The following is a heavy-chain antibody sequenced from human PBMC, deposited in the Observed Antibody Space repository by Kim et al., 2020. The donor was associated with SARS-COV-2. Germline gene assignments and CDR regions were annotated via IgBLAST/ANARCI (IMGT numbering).Heavy chain of an antibody. CDR2: IYYSGST. CDR1: GGSISSGGYY. CDR3: ARDRLAAAHYYSYYGMDV. D-gene: IGHD6-13*01. Sequence: SETLSLTCTVSGGSISSGGYYWSWIRQHPGKGLEWIGYIYYSGSTYYNPSLKSRVTISVDTSKNQFSLKLSSVTAADTAVYYCARDRLAAAHYYSYYGMDVWGQGTTVTVSS. V-gene: IGHV4-31*03. J-gene: IGHJ6*02.